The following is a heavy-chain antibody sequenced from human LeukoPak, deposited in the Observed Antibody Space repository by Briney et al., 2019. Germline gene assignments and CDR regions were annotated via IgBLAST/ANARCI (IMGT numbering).Heavy chain of an antibody. V-gene: IGHV3-30*03. CDR3: ARFSGSSFDY. CDR1: GFTFSTYS. Sequence: GGSLRLSCAASGFTFSTYSMNWVRQAPGKGLEWVAVISYDGSNKYYADSVKGRFTISRDNSKNTLYLQMNSLRAEDTAVYYCARFSGSSFDYWGQGTLVTVSS. J-gene: IGHJ4*02. CDR2: ISYDGSNK.